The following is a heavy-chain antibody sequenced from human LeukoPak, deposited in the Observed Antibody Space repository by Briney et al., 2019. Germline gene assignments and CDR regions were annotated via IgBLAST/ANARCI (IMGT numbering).Heavy chain of an antibody. CDR3: AKWPEGAMDYFDY. D-gene: IGHD2-8*01. CDR1: GFTFSRHW. Sequence: GGSLRLSCAASGFTFSRHWMHWVRQAPGKGLVWISRINSDASDTNYADSVKGRFTISRDNSKNTLYLEMSSLRVEDTAIYYCAKWPEGAMDYFDYWGQGTLVTVSS. CDR2: INSDASDT. V-gene: IGHV3-74*01. J-gene: IGHJ4*02.